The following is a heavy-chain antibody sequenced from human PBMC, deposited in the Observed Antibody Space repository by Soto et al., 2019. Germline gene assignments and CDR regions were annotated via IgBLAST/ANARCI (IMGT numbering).Heavy chain of an antibody. CDR2: IKSKTDGGKT. CDR1: GFTFSNAW. V-gene: IGHV3-15*01. D-gene: IGHD3-3*01. J-gene: IGHJ4*02. CDR3: TFYDFWSGYSY. Sequence: VQLVESGGGLVKPGGSLRLSCAASGFTFSNAWMSWVRQAPGKGLEWVGRIKSKTDGGKTDYAAPVKGRFTISRDDSKNTLHLQMNSLKTEDTAVYYCTFYDFWSGYSYWGQGTLVTVSS.